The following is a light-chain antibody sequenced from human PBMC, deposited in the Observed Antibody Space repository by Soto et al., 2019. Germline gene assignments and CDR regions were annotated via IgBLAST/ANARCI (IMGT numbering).Light chain of an antibody. J-gene: IGKJ4*01. Sequence: DIQMTQSPSSLSASVGDRVTITCRASQSISSYLNWYQQKPGKAPKLLIYAASSLQSGVPSRFSGSGSGTDFTLTISSLLPEDYATYYCQQIYSTPLTFGGGTKVEIK. CDR3: QQIYSTPLT. V-gene: IGKV1-39*01. CDR1: QSISSY. CDR2: AAS.